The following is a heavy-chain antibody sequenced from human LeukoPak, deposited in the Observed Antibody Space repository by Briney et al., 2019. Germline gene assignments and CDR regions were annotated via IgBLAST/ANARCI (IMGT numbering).Heavy chain of an antibody. CDR1: GGSFSGYY. V-gene: IGHV4-59*01. D-gene: IGHD5-12*01. Sequence: PSETLSLTCAVYGGSFSGYYWSWIRQPPGKGLEWIGYIYYTGSTNYNPSLKSRVTISVDTSKNQFSLNLSSVTAADTAVYYCARVGVYSGDAQSWGQGILVTVSS. J-gene: IGHJ4*02. CDR2: IYYTGST. CDR3: ARVGVYSGDAQS.